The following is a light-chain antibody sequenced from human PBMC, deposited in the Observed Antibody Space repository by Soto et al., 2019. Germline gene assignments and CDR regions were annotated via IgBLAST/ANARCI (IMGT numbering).Light chain of an antibody. CDR2: DAS. Sequence: TQMTQSPSSLSASLGERVTITCRASQGIRNDLGWYQQKPGKAPKPLIYDASSLESGVPSRFSGSRSGTEFTLTISSLQPDDFATYYCQQYNTFPTFGQGTKVDIK. CDR3: QQYNTFPT. CDR1: QGIRND. J-gene: IGKJ1*01. V-gene: IGKV1-17*01.